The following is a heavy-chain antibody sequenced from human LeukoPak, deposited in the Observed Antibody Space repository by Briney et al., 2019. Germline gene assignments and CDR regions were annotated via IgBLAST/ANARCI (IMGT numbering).Heavy chain of an antibody. J-gene: IGHJ4*02. Sequence: GGSLRLSCAASGFTFSNYSMNWVRQAPGKGLEWISYIGGRGDGISYADSVKGRFIVSRDNAKNSLFLQMNRLRGEDTAIYFCAREIPGRIAADCWGQGTLVTVSS. CDR1: GFTFSNYS. V-gene: IGHV3-48*01. CDR2: IGGRGDGI. CDR3: AREIPGRIAADC. D-gene: IGHD2-15*01.